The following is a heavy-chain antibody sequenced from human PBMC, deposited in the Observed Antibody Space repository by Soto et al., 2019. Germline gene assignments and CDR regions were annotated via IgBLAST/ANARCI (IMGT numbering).Heavy chain of an antibody. Sequence: PSETLSLTCTVSCGSISNYYWSWIRQPPGKGLEWIGYIYYSGSTNYNPSLKSRVTISVDTSKNQFSLKLSSVTAADTAVYYCARGIQLWQYYFDYWGQGTLVTVSS. V-gene: IGHV4-59*01. CDR3: ARGIQLWQYYFDY. D-gene: IGHD5-18*01. CDR2: IYYSGST. CDR1: CGSISNYY. J-gene: IGHJ4*02.